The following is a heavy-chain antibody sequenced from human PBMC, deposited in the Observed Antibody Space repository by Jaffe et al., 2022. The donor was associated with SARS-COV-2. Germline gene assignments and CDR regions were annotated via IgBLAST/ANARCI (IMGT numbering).Heavy chain of an antibody. CDR3: ARDGEQQLVPSYYYYYMDV. V-gene: IGHV3-30*04. D-gene: IGHD6-13*01. Sequence: QVQLVESGGGVVQPGRSLRLSCAASGFTFSSYAMHWVRQAPGKGLEWVAVISYDGSNKYYADSVKGRFTISRDNSKNTLYLQMNSLRAEDTAVYYCARDGEQQLVPSYYYYYMDVWGKGTTVTVSS. J-gene: IGHJ6*03. CDR2: ISYDGSNK. CDR1: GFTFSSYA.